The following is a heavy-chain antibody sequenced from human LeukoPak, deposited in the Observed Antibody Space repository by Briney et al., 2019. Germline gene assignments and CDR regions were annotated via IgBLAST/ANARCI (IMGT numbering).Heavy chain of an antibody. V-gene: IGHV3-9*01. CDR2: LSWNSGSI. CDR3: AKGITIFGVVTHDAFDI. CDR1: GFTFDDYA. D-gene: IGHD3-3*01. Sequence: GRSLRLSCAASGFTFDDYAMHWVRQAPGKGLEWVSGLSWNSGSIGYADSVKGRFTISRDNAKNSLYLQMNSLRAEDTALYYCAKGITIFGVVTHDAFDIWGQGTMVTVSS. J-gene: IGHJ3*02.